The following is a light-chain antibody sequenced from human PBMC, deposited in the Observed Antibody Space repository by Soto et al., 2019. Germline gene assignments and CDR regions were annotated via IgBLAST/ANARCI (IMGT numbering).Light chain of an antibody. CDR2: DTS. CDR1: QSVENY. J-gene: IGKJ4*01. V-gene: IGKV3-11*01. Sequence: EIVLTQSPATLSLSPGERATLSCRASQSVENYLAWFQQKRGQAPRLLIYDTSNRAAGIPDRFSRSGSGTDFTLTISSLEPEDFAVYYCHQRYIWPPLTFGGGTKVEIK. CDR3: HQRYIWPPLT.